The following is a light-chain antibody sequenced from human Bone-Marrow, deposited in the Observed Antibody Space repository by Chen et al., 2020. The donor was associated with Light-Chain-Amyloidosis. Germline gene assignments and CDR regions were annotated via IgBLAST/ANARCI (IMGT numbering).Light chain of an antibody. CDR3: QSADSSGTYEVI. J-gene: IGLJ2*01. CDR1: DLPTKY. CDR2: RDT. Sequence: SFELTTPPPGSLPPGQTARIPLSGDDLPTKYAYWYQQKPGQAPVLVIHRDTERPSGISERFSGSSSGTTATLTISGVQAEDEADYHCQSADSSGTYEVIFGGGTKLTVL. V-gene: IGLV3-25*03.